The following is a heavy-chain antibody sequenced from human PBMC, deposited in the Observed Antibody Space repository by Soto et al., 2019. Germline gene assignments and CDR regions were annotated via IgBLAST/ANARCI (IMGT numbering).Heavy chain of an antibody. D-gene: IGHD3-16*01. CDR1: GFTFSRYA. CDR2: ISGSGGST. CDR3: AKDQGLGYYYYGMDV. V-gene: IGHV3-23*01. Sequence: PGGSRRRSWAASGFTFSRYAMSWGRQAPGKGLEWVSAISGSGGSTYCADSVKGRFTISRDNSKNTLYPQMNSLRAEDTAVYYCAKDQGLGYYYYGMDVWGQGTTVTVSS. J-gene: IGHJ6*02.